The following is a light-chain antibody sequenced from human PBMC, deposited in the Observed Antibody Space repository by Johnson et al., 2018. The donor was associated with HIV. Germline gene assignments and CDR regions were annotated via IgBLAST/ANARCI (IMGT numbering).Light chain of an antibody. CDR2: DNN. V-gene: IGLV1-51*01. CDR1: SSNVGSSF. J-gene: IGLJ1*01. Sequence: SVLTQPPSVSAAPGQTVTISCSGSSSNVGSSFVSWYRQVPGTAPKLLIYDNNKRPSGIPGRFSGSKSGPSATLGITGLQPGDEAVYYCGTWDSRLSAYVFGTGPKVTVL. CDR3: GTWDSRLSAYV.